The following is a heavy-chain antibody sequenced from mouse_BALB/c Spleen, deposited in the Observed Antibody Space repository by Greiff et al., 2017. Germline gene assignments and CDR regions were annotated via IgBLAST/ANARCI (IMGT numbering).Heavy chain of an antibody. Sequence: VNVVESGPGLVQPSQSLSITCTVSGFSLTSYGVHWVRQSPGKGLEWLGVIWSGGSTDYNAAFISRLSISKDNSKSQVFFKMNSLQANDTAIYYCARNEGLLRPYAMDYWGQGTSVTVSS. CDR3: ARNEGLLRPYAMDY. V-gene: IGHV2-2*02. J-gene: IGHJ4*01. D-gene: IGHD1-2*01. CDR2: IWSGGST. CDR1: GFSLTSYG.